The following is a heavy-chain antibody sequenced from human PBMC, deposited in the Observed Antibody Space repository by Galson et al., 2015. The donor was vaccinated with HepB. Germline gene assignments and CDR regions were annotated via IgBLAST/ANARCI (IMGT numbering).Heavy chain of an antibody. CDR3: TTDVFYSTYWSWFDP. CDR1: GFPFNNAW. Sequence: SLRLSCAASGFPFNNAWMTWVRQAPGKGLEWVGRIKSKTDGGTTDYTAPVKGRFTISRDDSKNRLYLQMNGLKTEDSAVYYCTTDVFYSTYWSWFDPWGQGTLVTVSS. CDR2: IKSKTDGGTT. V-gene: IGHV3-15*01. D-gene: IGHD2-8*02. J-gene: IGHJ5*02.